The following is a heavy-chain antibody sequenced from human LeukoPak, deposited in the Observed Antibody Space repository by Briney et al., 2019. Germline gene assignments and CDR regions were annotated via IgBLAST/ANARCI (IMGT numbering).Heavy chain of an antibody. V-gene: IGHV3-7*01. D-gene: IGHD1-7*01. CDR3: ARDGITCTRDY. J-gene: IGHJ4*02. CDR1: GFLLRDFW. CDR2: INENGRET. Sequence: PGGSLRLSCAASGFLLRDFWMVWVPQAPAKGLEWVASINENGRETYYAASVTGRFTISRDTAKNSVYLQMSALRAEDTAVYYCARDGITCTRDYWGQGALVTVSS.